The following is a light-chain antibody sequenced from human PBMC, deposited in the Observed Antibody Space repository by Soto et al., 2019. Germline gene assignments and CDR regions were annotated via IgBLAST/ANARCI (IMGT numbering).Light chain of an antibody. J-gene: IGKJ1*01. CDR3: HQYASSPQT. Sequence: EIVLTQSPGTLSLSPGETATLSCRASQSVSSRYVVGLAWYQQKPGQAPRLLIYGASSRATGTPDRFSGSASGTDFTLTISRVEPEDFAVYFCHQYASSPQTFGQGTRVDIK. CDR1: QSVSSRY. V-gene: IGKV3-20*01. CDR2: GAS.